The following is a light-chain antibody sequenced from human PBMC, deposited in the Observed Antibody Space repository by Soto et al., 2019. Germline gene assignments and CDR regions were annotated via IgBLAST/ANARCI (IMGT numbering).Light chain of an antibody. J-gene: IGKJ4*01. Sequence: DIQMTQSPSSLSASVGDRVTITCQASQDINTYLNWYQQKPGKAPKLLIYDASKLETGVPSRFSGGGSGTDSTLTVTSLQPEEIATYFCQHYDNLLLTFGGGTKVEL. CDR2: DAS. CDR1: QDINTY. CDR3: QHYDNLLLT. V-gene: IGKV1-33*01.